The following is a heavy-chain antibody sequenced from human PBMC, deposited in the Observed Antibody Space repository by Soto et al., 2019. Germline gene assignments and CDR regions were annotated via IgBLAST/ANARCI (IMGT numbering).Heavy chain of an antibody. CDR3: LCDANSGPTLGSDY. V-gene: IGHV1-69*06. CDR1: GGTFNTFS. CDR2: IIPMFGTT. Sequence: QVQLVQSGSEVKKPGSSLKVSCKASGGTFNTFSISWVRQAPGQGLEWMGGIIPMFGTTNYAQKFKARATITADNSTSTAYMDLRSLRSEDTAAYYCLCDANSGPTLGSDYWGQGTLVTVSS. J-gene: IGHJ4*02. D-gene: IGHD1-26*01.